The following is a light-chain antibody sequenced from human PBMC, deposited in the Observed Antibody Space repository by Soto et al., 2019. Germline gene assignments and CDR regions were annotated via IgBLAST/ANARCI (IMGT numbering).Light chain of an antibody. V-gene: IGKV2-28*01. CDR2: LGS. J-gene: IGKJ1*01. CDR1: QSLLHSNGYNY. Sequence: DILMTQSPLSLPVTPGEPSSISCSSSQSLLHSNGYNYLDWYLQKPGQSPQLLIYLGSNRASGVPDRFSGSGSGTDFTLKITRVEAEDAGVYYCMQALKSWTFGQGTKVDI. CDR3: MQALKSWT.